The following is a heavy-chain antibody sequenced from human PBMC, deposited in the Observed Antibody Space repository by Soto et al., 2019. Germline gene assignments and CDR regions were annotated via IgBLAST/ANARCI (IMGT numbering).Heavy chain of an antibody. Sequence: EMQLVESGGGLVQPGRSLRLSCAASGFTFDDYAMHWVRQAPGKGLEWVSGISWNSGIIDYADSVKGRFTISRDNAKNSLYLQMNSLRAEDTALYYCKKDIEWGGSHLNHAFDIWGQGTMVSVSS. CDR2: ISWNSGII. V-gene: IGHV3-9*01. J-gene: IGHJ3*02. CDR1: GFTFDDYA. CDR3: KKDIEWGGSHLNHAFDI. D-gene: IGHD1-26*01.